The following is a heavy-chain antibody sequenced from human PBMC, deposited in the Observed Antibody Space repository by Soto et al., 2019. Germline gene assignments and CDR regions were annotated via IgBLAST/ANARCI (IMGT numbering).Heavy chain of an antibody. Sequence: GGSLRLSCAVSGFTFANHWMHWVRQAPGKGLEWVSRMNSDGSTTDYADSVKGRFTISRDNAKNSLYLQMNSLRAEDTAVYYCARHPNYYYGMDVWGQGTTVTVSS. CDR2: MNSDGSTT. V-gene: IGHV3-74*01. CDR1: GFTFANHW. J-gene: IGHJ6*02. CDR3: ARHPNYYYGMDV.